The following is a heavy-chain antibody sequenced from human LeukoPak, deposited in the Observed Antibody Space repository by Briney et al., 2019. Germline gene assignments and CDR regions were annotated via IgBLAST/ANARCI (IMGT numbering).Heavy chain of an antibody. J-gene: IGHJ4*02. CDR3: AKLVIYDSSGYSDY. Sequence: EGSLRLSCAVSGFTFSDYPMHWVRQAPGKGLEWVAFIRYDGSHKLYADSVKGRFTISRDNARKTLYLQMNSLRAEDTAVYYCAKLVIYDSSGYSDYWGQGALITVSS. CDR2: IRYDGSHK. V-gene: IGHV3-30*02. CDR1: GFTFSDYP. D-gene: IGHD3-22*01.